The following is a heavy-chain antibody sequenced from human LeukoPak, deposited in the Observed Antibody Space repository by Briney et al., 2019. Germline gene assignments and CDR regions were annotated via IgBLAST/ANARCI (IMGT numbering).Heavy chain of an antibody. CDR1: GYTFTTYG. J-gene: IGHJ4*02. V-gene: IGHV1-18*01. CDR2: ISTYNGNT. CDR3: ARDIFEVGANDY. Sequence: GASVKVSCRASGYTFTTYGITWVRQAPGQGLEWMGWISTYNGNTNYAQKLQGRVTLTTDTSTNTAYLDLRSLRSADTAIYYCARDIFEVGANDYWGQGTLVTVSS. D-gene: IGHD1-26*01.